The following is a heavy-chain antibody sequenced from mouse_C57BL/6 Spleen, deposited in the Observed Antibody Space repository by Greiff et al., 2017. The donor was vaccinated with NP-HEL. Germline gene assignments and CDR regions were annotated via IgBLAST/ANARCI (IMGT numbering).Heavy chain of an antibody. Sequence: EVMLVESEGGLVQPGSSMKLSCTASGFTFSDYYMAWVRQVPEKGLEWVANINYDGSSTYYLDSLKSRFIISRDNAKNILYLQMSSLKSEDTATYYCARAFIYDGYPWYFDVWGTGTTVTVSS. D-gene: IGHD2-3*01. J-gene: IGHJ1*03. CDR1: GFTFSDYY. V-gene: IGHV5-16*01. CDR2: INYDGSST. CDR3: ARAFIYDGYPWYFDV.